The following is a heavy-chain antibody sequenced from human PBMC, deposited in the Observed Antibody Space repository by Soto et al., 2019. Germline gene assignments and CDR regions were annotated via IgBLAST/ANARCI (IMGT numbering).Heavy chain of an antibody. CDR1: GGSISSGGYY. J-gene: IGHJ6*02. V-gene: IGHV4-31*03. CDR2: IYYSGST. Sequence: QVQLQESGPGLVKPSQTLSLTCTVSGGSISSGGYYWSWIHQHPGKGLEWIGYIYYSGSTYYNPSLQSRVTISVDTSKNQCSLKPSSVTAADTAVYYCARDRGRSNYGYYSYGLDVWGQGTTVTVSS. CDR3: ARDRGRSNYGYYSYGLDV. D-gene: IGHD4-17*01.